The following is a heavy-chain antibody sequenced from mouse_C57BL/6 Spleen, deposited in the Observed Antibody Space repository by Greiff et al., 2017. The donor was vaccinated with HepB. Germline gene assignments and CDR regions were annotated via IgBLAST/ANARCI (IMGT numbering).Heavy chain of an antibody. V-gene: IGHV2-2*01. J-gene: IGHJ1*03. CDR2: IWSGGST. CDR3: ASIHYYGSSYWYFDV. D-gene: IGHD1-1*01. CDR1: GFSLTSYG. Sequence: QVQLKESGPGLVQPSQSLSITCTVSGFSLTSYGVHWVRQSPGKGLEWLGVIWSGGSTDYNAAFISRLSISKDNSKSQVFFKMNSLQADDTAIYYCASIHYYGSSYWYFDVWGTGTTVTVSS.